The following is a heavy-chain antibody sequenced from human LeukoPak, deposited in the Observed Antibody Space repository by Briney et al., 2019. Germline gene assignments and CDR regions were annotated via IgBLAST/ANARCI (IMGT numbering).Heavy chain of an antibody. CDR2: ISSDGYRT. D-gene: IGHD3-10*01. CDR1: GFPFSTYD. V-gene: IGHV3-30*18. CDR3: AKGLGTGSVLARPLHY. J-gene: IGHJ4*02. Sequence: GGSLRLSCAASGFPFSTYDMHWVRQAPDKGLQWVAVISSDGYRTDYPDSVRGRFTISRDNFKNTVDLQMISVTAEDTAMYFCAKGLGTGSVLARPLHYWGQGTLVTVSS.